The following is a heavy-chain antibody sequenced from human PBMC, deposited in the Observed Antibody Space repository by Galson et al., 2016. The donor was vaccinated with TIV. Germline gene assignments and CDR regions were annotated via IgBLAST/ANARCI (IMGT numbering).Heavy chain of an antibody. CDR3: ARDLGLGAFDI. CDR1: SDSIINYY. Sequence: ETLSLPCTVSSDSIINYYLSWIRQPPGKGLEWIGYISDSGRSNENPSLKSRVTISVDTSKKQISLKLKSVTAADTAMYYCARDLGLGAFDIWGQGTMVTVSS. V-gene: IGHV4-59*01. CDR2: ISDSGRS. D-gene: IGHD7-27*01. J-gene: IGHJ3*02.